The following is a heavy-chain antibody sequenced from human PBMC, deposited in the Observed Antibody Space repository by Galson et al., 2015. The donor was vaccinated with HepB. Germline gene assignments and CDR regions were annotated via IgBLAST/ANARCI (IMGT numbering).Heavy chain of an antibody. J-gene: IGHJ4*02. CDR3: AKERGDGGNSDGYGDY. CDR1: GFTFSGSG. D-gene: IGHD5-18*01. V-gene: IGHV3-30*18. Sequence: SLRLSCAASGFTFSGSGIHWVRRAPGKGLEWVASVSYDGSNKYYGDSVKGRFTISRDNSRNTVNLQMNSLRVDDTAMYYCAKERGDGGNSDGYGDYWVQGTLVTVSS. CDR2: VSYDGSNK.